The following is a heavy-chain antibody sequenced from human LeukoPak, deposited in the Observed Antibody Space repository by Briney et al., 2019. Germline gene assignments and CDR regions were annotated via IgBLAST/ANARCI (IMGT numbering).Heavy chain of an antibody. V-gene: IGHV1-2*02. CDR2: IHPNSGGA. J-gene: IGHJ4*02. Sequence: ASVKVSCKASGYTFTDYYMHWVRQAPGQGLEWMGWIHPNSGGAKYAQKFQGRVTMTRDTSISTAYMELSRLRSDDTAVYYCAIVVVVQQFGAPLNWGQGALVTVSS. CDR3: AIVVVVQQFGAPLN. D-gene: IGHD2-21*01. CDR1: GYTFTDYY.